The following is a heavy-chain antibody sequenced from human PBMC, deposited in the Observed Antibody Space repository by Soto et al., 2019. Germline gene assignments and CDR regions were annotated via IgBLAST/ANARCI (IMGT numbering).Heavy chain of an antibody. J-gene: IGHJ4*02. Sequence: GGSLRLSCAASGFTFRTYTLNWVRQAPGKGLEWVSSISSSSNYIYYADSVKGRFIISRDNAQNSLFLQMNTLRPEDSAIYYCARVAYWGPGTQVTVSS. V-gene: IGHV3-21*01. CDR1: GFTFRTYT. CDR2: ISSSSNYI. CDR3: ARVAY.